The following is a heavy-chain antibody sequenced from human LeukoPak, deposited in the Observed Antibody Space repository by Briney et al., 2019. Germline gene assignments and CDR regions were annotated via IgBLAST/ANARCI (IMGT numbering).Heavy chain of an antibody. J-gene: IGHJ5*02. D-gene: IGHD3-10*01. Sequence: WASVKVSCKASGYTFTSYYMHWVRQAPGQGLEWMGWINPHSGATKYALRFQGRVTMTGDTSISTVYMELSSLRSDDTAVYYCARGRTMIRGVSWFDPWGQGTLVSVSS. CDR2: INPHSGAT. V-gene: IGHV1-2*02. CDR1: GYTFTSYY. CDR3: ARGRTMIRGVSWFDP.